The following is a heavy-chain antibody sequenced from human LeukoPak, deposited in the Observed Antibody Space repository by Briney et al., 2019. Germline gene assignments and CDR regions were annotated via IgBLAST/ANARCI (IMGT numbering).Heavy chain of an antibody. CDR3: ATAPPSSGWAFFDY. Sequence: ASVKVSCKVSGYTLTELSMHWVRQAPGKGLEWMGGFDPEDGETIYAQKFQGRVTMTGDTSTDTAYMELSSLRSEDTAVYYCATAPPSSGWAFFDYWGQGTLVTVSS. V-gene: IGHV1-24*01. CDR2: FDPEDGET. CDR1: GYTLTELS. D-gene: IGHD6-19*01. J-gene: IGHJ4*02.